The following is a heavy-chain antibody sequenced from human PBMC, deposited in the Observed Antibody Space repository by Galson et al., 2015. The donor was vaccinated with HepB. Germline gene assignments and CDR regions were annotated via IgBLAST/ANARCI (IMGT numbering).Heavy chain of an antibody. CDR1: GYTFTSYG. J-gene: IGHJ4*02. V-gene: IGHV1-18*04. D-gene: IGHD3-10*01. CDR3: ARDLTMVRGVKYFGY. Sequence: QSGAEVKKPGSSVKVSCKASGYTFTSYGISWVRQAPGQGLEWMGWISAYNGNTNYAQKLQGRVTMTTDTSTSTAYMELRSLRSDDTAVYYCARDLTMVRGVKYFGYWGQGTLVTVSS. CDR2: ISAYNGNT.